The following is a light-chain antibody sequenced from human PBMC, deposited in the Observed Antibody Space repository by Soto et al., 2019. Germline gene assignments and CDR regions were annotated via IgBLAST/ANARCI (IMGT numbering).Light chain of an antibody. V-gene: IGLV3-1*01. CDR1: KLGDKY. Sequence: SYELTQPPSVSVSPGQTASITCSGDKLGDKYACWYQQKPGQSPVLVIYQNNKRPSGLPERFSGSNFGNTATLTISGTQAMDEADYYCQAWDSSTVVFGGGTKLTVL. CDR3: QAWDSSTVV. CDR2: QNN. J-gene: IGLJ2*01.